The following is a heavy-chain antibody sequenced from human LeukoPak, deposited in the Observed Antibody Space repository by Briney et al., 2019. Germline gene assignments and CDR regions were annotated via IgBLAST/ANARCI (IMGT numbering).Heavy chain of an antibody. D-gene: IGHD5-18*01. CDR2: IYSSGAT. J-gene: IGHJ3*02. V-gene: IGHV4-30-4*07. CDR1: GVSVTSGGYS. CDR3: ASGGSGYSGSWAAFDI. Sequence: SQTLSLTCAVSGVSVTSGGYSWSWIRQPPGKGLEWIGYIYSSGATYYNPSLKSRVTISVDTSKNYFSLILTSVTAADTAVFYCASGGSGYSGSWAAFDIWGQGTMVTVSS.